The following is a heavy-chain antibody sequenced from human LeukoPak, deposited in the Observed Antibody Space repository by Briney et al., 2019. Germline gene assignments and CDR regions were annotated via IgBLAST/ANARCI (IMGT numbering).Heavy chain of an antibody. V-gene: IGHV4-39*01. D-gene: IGHD3-9*01. CDR2: IYYSGST. CDR1: GGSISSSSYY. CDR3: AIPYAILTGYSWDY. Sequence: SETLSLTCTVSGGSISSSSYYWGWIRQPPWKGLEWFGSIYYSGSTYYNPSLKSRVTISVDTSKNQFSLKLSSVTAADTAVYYCAIPYAILTGYSWDYWGQGTLVTVSS. J-gene: IGHJ4*02.